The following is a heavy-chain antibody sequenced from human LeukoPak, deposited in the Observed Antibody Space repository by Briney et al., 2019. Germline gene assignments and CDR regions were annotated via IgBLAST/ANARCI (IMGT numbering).Heavy chain of an antibody. CDR2: ISSSSYTI. V-gene: IGHV3-48*01. J-gene: IGHJ5*02. Sequence: GGSLRLSCAASGFTFSIYNMNWVRQAPGKGLEWVSYISSSSYTIYYADSVKGRFTISRDNAKNSLYLQMNSLRAEDTAVYYCAGVKGIAVNWFDPWGQGTLVTVSS. D-gene: IGHD6-19*01. CDR1: GFTFSIYN. CDR3: AGVKGIAVNWFDP.